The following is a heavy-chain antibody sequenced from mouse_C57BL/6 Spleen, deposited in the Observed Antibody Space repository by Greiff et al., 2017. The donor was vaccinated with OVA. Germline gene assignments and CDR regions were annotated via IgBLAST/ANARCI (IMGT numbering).Heavy chain of an antibody. D-gene: IGHD1-1*01. Sequence: EVQRVESGGGLVKPGGSLKLSCAASGFTFSSYAMSWVRQTPEKRLEWVATISDGGSYTYYPDNVKGRFTVSRDNAKNNLYLQMSHLKSEDTSMYYCATDYYGSSGDWGQGTSVTVAS. V-gene: IGHV5-4*01. CDR1: GFTFSSYA. CDR2: ISDGGSYT. CDR3: ATDYYGSSGD. J-gene: IGHJ4*01.